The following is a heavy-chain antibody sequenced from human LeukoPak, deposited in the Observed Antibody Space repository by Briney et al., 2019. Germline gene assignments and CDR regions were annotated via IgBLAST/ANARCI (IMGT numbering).Heavy chain of an antibody. CDR3: AKVGAGTCCHFEY. D-gene: IGHD2-15*01. CDR1: GYTFSDYY. V-gene: IGHV1-2*02. J-gene: IGHJ4*02. Sequence: ASVKVSCKASGYTFSDYYMHWVRQAPGLGLEWKGWINPNSGDTHYARKFQGRVTLTRDTSISTAYMELSRLTSDDTALYYCAKVGAGTCCHFEYWGQGTLVIVSS. CDR2: INPNSGDT.